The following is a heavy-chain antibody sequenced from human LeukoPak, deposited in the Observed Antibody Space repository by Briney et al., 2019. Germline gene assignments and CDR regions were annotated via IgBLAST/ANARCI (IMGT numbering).Heavy chain of an antibody. V-gene: IGHV1-2*02. CDR2: INPNSGGT. CDR3: AREGSSWYGSFFDY. CDR1: GYTFTGYY. Sequence: GASVKVSCKASGYTFTGYYMHWEQQAPGQRLARVGWINPNSGGTNYAQKFQGRVTMTRDTSISTAYMELSRLRSDDTAVYYCAREGSSWYGSFFDYWGQGTLVTVSS. D-gene: IGHD6-13*01. J-gene: IGHJ4*02.